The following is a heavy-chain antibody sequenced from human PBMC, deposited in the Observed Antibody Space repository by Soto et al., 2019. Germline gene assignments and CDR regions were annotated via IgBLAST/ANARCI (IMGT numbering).Heavy chain of an antibody. CDR2: INSDGSST. CDR1: GFTFSSYW. Sequence: GGSLRLSCAASGFTFSSYWMHWVRQAPGKGLVWVSRINSDGSSTSYADSVKGRFTISRDNAKNTLYLQMNSLRAEDTAVYYCARVGEPVGYYGSGGSYLHWGQGTLVTVSS. D-gene: IGHD3-10*01. J-gene: IGHJ4*02. CDR3: ARVGEPVGYYGSGGSYLH. V-gene: IGHV3-74*01.